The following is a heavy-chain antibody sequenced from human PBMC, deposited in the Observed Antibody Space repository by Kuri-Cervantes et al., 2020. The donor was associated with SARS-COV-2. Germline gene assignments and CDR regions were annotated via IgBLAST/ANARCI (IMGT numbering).Heavy chain of an antibody. CDR2: INPNSGGT. CDR1: GYTFTGYY. Sequence: ASVKVSCRASGYTFTGYYMHWVRQAPGQGLEWMGWINPNSGGTNYAQKFQGRVTMTRDTSISTAYMELSRLRSDDTAVYYCARDLGSSSQDDYWGQGTLVTVS. J-gene: IGHJ4*02. V-gene: IGHV1-2*02. CDR3: ARDLGSSSQDDY. D-gene: IGHD6-6*01.